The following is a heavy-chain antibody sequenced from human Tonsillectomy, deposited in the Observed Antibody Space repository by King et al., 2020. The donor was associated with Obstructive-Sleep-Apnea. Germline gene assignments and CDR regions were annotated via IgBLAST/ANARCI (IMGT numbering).Heavy chain of an antibody. D-gene: IGHD6-13*01. J-gene: IGHJ4*02. CDR2: IYYSGST. V-gene: IGHV4-59*01. Sequence: VQLQESGPGLVKPSETLSLTCTVSGGSISSYYWSWIRQPPGKGLEWIGYIYYSGSTNYNPSLKSQVPISVDTSKNQFSLKLSSVTAADTAVYYCARNGYSSSWYASNFDYWGQGTLVTVSS. CDR1: GGSISSYY. CDR3: ARNGYSSSWYASNFDY.